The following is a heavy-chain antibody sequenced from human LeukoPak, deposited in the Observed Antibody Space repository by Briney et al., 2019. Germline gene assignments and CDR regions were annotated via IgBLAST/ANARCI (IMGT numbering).Heavy chain of an antibody. Sequence: PGGSLRLSCAASGFTVSSNYMSWVRQAPGKGLEWVSVIYSGGSTYYADSMKGRFTISRDNSKNTLYLQMNSLRAGDTAVYYCARGNYYDSSGLLDYWGQGTLVTVSS. V-gene: IGHV3-66*01. CDR2: IYSGGST. J-gene: IGHJ4*02. CDR3: ARGNYYDSSGLLDY. D-gene: IGHD3-22*01. CDR1: GFTVSSNY.